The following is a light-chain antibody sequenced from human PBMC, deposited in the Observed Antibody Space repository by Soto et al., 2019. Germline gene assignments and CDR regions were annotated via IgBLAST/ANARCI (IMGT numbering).Light chain of an antibody. CDR2: AAS. J-gene: IGKJ1*01. V-gene: IGKV1-27*01. CDR3: QKYNSAPWT. CDR1: QGISNY. Sequence: DIQMTQSPSSLSASVGDRVTITCRESQGISNYVAWYQQKPGKVPKLLMYAASTLQSGVPSRFSGSGSGTDFTLTISSLQPEDVATYYCQKYNSAPWTFGQGTKVEIK.